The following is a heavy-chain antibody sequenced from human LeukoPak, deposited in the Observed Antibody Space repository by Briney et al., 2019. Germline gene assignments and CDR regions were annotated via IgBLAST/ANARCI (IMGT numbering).Heavy chain of an antibody. D-gene: IGHD6-13*01. CDR2: ISAYNGNT. Sequence: ASVKVSCKASGYTFTSYGIIWVRQAPGQGLEWMGWISAYNGNTNYAQKLQGRVTMTTDTSTSTAYMELRSLRSDDTAVYYCARGPVGSSITFLTYYYYMDVWGKGTTVTVSS. CDR1: GYTFTSYG. CDR3: ARGPVGSSITFLTYYYYMDV. V-gene: IGHV1-18*01. J-gene: IGHJ6*03.